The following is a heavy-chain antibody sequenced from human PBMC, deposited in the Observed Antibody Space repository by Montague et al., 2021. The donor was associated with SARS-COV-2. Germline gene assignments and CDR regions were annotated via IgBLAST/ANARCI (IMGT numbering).Heavy chain of an antibody. CDR1: GDSISNYY. CDR3: ARLPYILPGYAYFDF. V-gene: IGHV4-59*08. Sequence: SETLSLTCTVSGDSISNYYWSWIRRPPGKGLEWLGYIYYSGSTNXXPSLKSRVTISVDTSKNQFSLRLSSVTAADTAVHYCARLPYILPGYAYFDFWGQGSLVIVSS. J-gene: IGHJ4*02. D-gene: IGHD3-9*01. CDR2: IYYSGST.